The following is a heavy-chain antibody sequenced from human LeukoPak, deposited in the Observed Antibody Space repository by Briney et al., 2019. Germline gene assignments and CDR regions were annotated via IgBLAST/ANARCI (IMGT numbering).Heavy chain of an antibody. CDR2: IKQDGSEK. V-gene: IGHV3-7*01. CDR1: GFTLSSYW. D-gene: IGHD3-10*01. J-gene: IGHJ4*02. CDR3: ARDWPDLLWFGELLRAAYFDY. Sequence: LGGSLRLSCAASGFTLSSYWMSWVRQAPGKGLEWVANIKQDGSEKYYVDSVKGRFTISRDNAKNSLYLQMNSLRAEDTAVYYCARDWPDLLWFGELLRAAYFDYWGQGTLVTVSS.